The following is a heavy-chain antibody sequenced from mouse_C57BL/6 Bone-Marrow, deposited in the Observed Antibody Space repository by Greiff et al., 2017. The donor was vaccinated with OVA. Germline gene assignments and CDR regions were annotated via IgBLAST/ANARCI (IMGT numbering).Heavy chain of an antibody. CDR2: IDPNSGGT. V-gene: IGHV1-72*01. J-gene: IGHJ1*03. D-gene: IGHD1-1*01. Sequence: QVQLQQPGAELVMPGASVKLSCKASGYTFTSYWMHWVKQRPGQGLEWIGEIDPNSGGTKYNEKFKSKATLTVDKPSSTAYMQLSSLTSEDSAVYYGARSPTVVATGYFDVWGTGTTVTVSS. CDR1: GYTFTSYW. CDR3: ARSPTVVATGYFDV.